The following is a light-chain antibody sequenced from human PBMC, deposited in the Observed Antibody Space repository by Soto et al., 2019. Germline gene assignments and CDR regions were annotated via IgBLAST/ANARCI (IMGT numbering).Light chain of an antibody. Sequence: QSVLTQPPSVSGAPGQRVTISCSGSTSNIGNNAVNWYQQLPGKAPRALIYYDDLLPTGVSNRFSGSKSGTSASLAISGLQSDDEADYYCASWDDTLSGVVFGGGTKLTVL. CDR2: YDD. V-gene: IGLV1-36*01. CDR1: TSNIGNNA. J-gene: IGLJ3*02. CDR3: ASWDDTLSGVV.